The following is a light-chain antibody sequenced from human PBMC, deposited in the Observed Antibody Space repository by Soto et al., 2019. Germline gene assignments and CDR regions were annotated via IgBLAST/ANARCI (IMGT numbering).Light chain of an antibody. V-gene: IGKV3-15*01. CDR1: QSVRSE. CDR2: GAS. J-gene: IGKJ4*01. Sequence: EIVMTQSPASLSVSPGEIVTLSCRASQSVRSELAWYQQKSGQPPRLLIYGASTRATGIPARFSGSGSGTEFTLTINDLQSEDFAVYYCQQYERWPPLTFGGGTKVDIK. CDR3: QQYERWPPLT.